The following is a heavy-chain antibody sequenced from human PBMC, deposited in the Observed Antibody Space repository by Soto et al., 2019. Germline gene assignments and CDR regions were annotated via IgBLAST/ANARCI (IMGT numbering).Heavy chain of an antibody. D-gene: IGHD3-16*01. CDR1: GGSLSDNY. V-gene: IGHV4-34*01. J-gene: IGHJ5*02. Sequence: QVHLQQGGAGLLKPSETLSLTCRVDGGSLSDNYWNWIRQSPGKGLEWIGEINHRGTINYNPSLRSRVTLSVDTSKNEFSLRLTSVTAADTAVYYCARGGGVRTNHIVWFDPWGQGTLVTVSS. CDR3: ARGGGVRTNHIVWFDP. CDR2: INHRGTI.